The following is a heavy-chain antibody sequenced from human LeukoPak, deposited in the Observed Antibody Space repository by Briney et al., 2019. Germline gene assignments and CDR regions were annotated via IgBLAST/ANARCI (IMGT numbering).Heavy chain of an antibody. CDR3: ARTYYDYIWGSYLHFDY. CDR2: IYYSGST. CDR1: GGSTSSYY. V-gene: IGHV4-59*01. Sequence: SETLSLTCTVSGGSTSSYYWSWVRQPPGKGLEWIGYIYYSGSTNYNPSLKSRVTISVDTSKNQFSLKLSSVTAADTAVYYCARTYYDYIWGSYLHFDYWGQGTLVTVSS. J-gene: IGHJ4*02. D-gene: IGHD3-16*02.